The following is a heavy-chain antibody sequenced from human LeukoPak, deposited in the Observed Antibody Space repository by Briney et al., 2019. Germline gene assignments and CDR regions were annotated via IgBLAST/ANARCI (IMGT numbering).Heavy chain of an antibody. Sequence: KPGGSLRLSCAASGLTFSNAWMSWVRRAPGRGLEWVGRIKRKGDDGTIDYAAPVKGRLSISRDDSKNTLYLQMNSLKSEDTAVYYCTAGTGRSDFDYWGQGTLVTVSS. D-gene: IGHD3/OR15-3a*01. CDR1: GLTFSNAW. V-gene: IGHV3-15*01. J-gene: IGHJ4*02. CDR2: IKRKGDDGTI. CDR3: TAGTGRSDFDY.